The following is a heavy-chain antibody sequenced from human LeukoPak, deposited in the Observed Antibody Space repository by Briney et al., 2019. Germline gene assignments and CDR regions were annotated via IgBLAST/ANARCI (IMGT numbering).Heavy chain of an antibody. CDR3: ARHRPGLRYTRGWFDP. D-gene: IGHD3-9*01. V-gene: IGHV4-30-4*07. J-gene: IGHJ5*02. CDR1: GGSISSGGYS. CDR2: IFYSGNT. Sequence: KPSETLSLTCAVSGGSISSGGYSWSWIRQPPGKGLEWIGYIFYSGNTYYNPSLKSRVTISVDTSKNQFSLKLSSVTAADTAVYYCARHRPGLRYTRGWFDPWGQGTLVTVSS.